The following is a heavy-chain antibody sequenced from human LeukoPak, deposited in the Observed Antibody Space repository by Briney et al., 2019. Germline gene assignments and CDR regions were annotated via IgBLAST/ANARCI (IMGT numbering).Heavy chain of an antibody. D-gene: IGHD3-22*01. CDR2: ISSSGSTI. Sequence: GGSLRLSCAASGFTFRSYEMNWVRQAPGKGLEWVSYISSSGSTIYYADSVKGRFTISRDNAKNSLYLQMNSLRAEDTAVYYCARGDYYYDSSGYYYFDYWGQGTLVTVSS. J-gene: IGHJ4*02. CDR3: ARGDYYYDSSGYYYFDY. CDR1: GFTFRSYE. V-gene: IGHV3-48*03.